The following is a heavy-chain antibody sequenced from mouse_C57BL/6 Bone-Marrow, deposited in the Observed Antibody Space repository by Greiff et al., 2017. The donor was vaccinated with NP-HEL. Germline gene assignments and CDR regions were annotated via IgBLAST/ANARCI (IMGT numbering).Heavy chain of an antibody. J-gene: IGHJ2*01. D-gene: IGHD3-2*02. CDR1: GYTFTSYW. CDR2: IDPSDSYT. CDR3: ARKSSSGYVDY. V-gene: IGHV1-59*01. Sequence: QVHVKQPGAELVRPGTSVKLSCKASGYTFTSYWMHWVKQRPGQGLEWIGVIDPSDSYTNYNQKFKGKATLTVDTSSSTAYMQLSSLTSEDSAVYYCARKSSSGYVDYWGQGTTLTVSS.